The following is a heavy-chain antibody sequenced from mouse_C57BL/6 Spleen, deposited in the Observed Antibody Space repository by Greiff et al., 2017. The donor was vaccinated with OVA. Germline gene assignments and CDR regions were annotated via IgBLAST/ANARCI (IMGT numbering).Heavy chain of an antibody. CDR2: IDPETGGT. J-gene: IGHJ3*01. D-gene: IGHD1-1*01. V-gene: IGHV1-15*01. CDR3: TREGSYGSSFAY. CDR1: GYTFTDYE. Sequence: QVQLQQSGAELVRPGASVTLSCKASGYTFTDYEMHWVKQTPVHGLEWIGAIDPETGGTAYNQKFKGKAILTADKSSSTAYMELRSLTSEDSAVYYCTREGSYGSSFAYWGQGTLVTVSA.